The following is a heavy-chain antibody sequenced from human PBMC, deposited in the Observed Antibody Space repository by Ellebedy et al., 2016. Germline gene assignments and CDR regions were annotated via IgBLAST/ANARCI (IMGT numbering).Heavy chain of an antibody. CDR2: VFHTGAT. CDR1: GYSISSGYY. V-gene: IGHV4-38-2*02. D-gene: IGHD2-21*02. Sequence: SEALSLTCTVSGYSISSGYYWGWIRQPPGKGLEWIGYVFHTGATLWNPSLKSRVTTSVDTSKSQFSLKLSSVTAADTAVYYCARSLGVVTAAKFDYWGQGTLVTVSS. J-gene: IGHJ4*02. CDR3: ARSLGVVTAAKFDY.